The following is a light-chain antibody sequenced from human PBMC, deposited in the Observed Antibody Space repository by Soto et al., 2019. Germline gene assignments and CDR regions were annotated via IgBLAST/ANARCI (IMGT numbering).Light chain of an antibody. CDR2: WAS. V-gene: IGKV4-1*01. J-gene: IGKJ1*01. CDR1: LSVLYSSNNKNY. Sequence: DIVMTQSPDSLAVSLGERATINCKSSLSVLYSSNNKNYLAWYQQKPGQPPKLLIYWASTRESGVPERFSGSGSGTDFTLSISSLQAEDVACYYCQQYYSPPPWTFGQGTRGEIK. CDR3: QQYYSPPPWT.